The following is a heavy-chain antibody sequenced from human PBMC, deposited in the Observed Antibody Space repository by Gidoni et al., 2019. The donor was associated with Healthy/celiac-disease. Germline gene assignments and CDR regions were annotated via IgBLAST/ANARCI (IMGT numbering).Heavy chain of an antibody. J-gene: IGHJ6*02. V-gene: IGHV3-43*01. CDR1: GFSFDAYT. CDR2: ISWDGGST. D-gene: IGHD6-13*01. CDR3: AKDKGSSPFFKDSSWYPYGMDV. Sequence: EVQLVESGGVVGQPGGSLRLSRAASGFSFDAYTMHWVRQAPGKGLEWVSLISWDGGSTYYADSVKGRFTISRDNSKNSLYLQMNSLRTEDTALYYCAKDKGSSPFFKDSSWYPYGMDVWGQGTTVTVSS.